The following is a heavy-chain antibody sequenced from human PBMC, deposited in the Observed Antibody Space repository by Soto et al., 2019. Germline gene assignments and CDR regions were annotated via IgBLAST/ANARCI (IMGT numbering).Heavy chain of an antibody. J-gene: IGHJ1*01. V-gene: IGHV4-31*03. Sequence: QVQLQESGPGLVKPSQTLSLTCTVSGGSISSGGYYWSWIRQHPGKGLEWIGYIYYSGSTYYNPSRKRRVTISVDTSKNQFSLKLSSVTAADTAVYYCAGSSGYMEESFQHWGQGTLVTVSP. CDR3: AGSSGYMEESFQH. D-gene: IGHD3-22*01. CDR2: IYYSGST. CDR1: GGSISSGGYY.